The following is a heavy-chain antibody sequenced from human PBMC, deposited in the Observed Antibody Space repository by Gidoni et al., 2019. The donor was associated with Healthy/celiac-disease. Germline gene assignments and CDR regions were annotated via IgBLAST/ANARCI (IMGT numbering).Heavy chain of an antibody. V-gene: IGHV4-34*01. CDR3: ARGLSYDFWSGSSPYNWFDP. J-gene: IGHJ5*02. CDR1: GGSFSGYY. D-gene: IGHD3-3*01. CDR2: INHSGST. Sequence: QVQLQQWGAGLLKPSENLSLTCDVYGGSFSGYYWSWIRQPPGKGLEWIGEINHSGSTNYNPSLKSRVTISVDTSKNQFSLKLSSVTAADTAVYYCARGLSYDFWSGSSPYNWFDPWGQGTLVTVSS.